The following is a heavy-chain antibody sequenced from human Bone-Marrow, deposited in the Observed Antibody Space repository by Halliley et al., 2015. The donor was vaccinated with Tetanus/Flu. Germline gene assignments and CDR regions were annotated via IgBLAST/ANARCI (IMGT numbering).Heavy chain of an antibody. V-gene: IGHV4-59*08. CDR2: IYDTGKT. CDR3: ARRDYSASGGYYFAY. Sequence: GLVKPSETLSLTCTISGGSINSNYWSWIRQPPGKGLEWIGYIYDTGKTTYNPSLKSRVTISADTSQNRFSLGLNSVTAADTAVYYCARRDYSASGGYYFAYWGQGTLVTVSS. D-gene: IGHD4-4*01. J-gene: IGHJ4*02. CDR1: GGSINSNY.